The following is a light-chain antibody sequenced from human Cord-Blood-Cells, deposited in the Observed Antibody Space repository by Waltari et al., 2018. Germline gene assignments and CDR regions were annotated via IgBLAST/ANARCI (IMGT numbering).Light chain of an antibody. CDR2: GKK. CDR3: NSRDSSGNHYV. V-gene: IGLV3-19*01. Sequence: SSELTQDPAVSVALGQTVRITCQGDSLRSYYASWYQQKPGQAPVLVIYGKKNRPPGIPDRFSGSNSGNTASLTITGAQAEDEADYYCNSRDSSGNHYVFGTGTKVTVL. J-gene: IGLJ1*01. CDR1: SLRSYY.